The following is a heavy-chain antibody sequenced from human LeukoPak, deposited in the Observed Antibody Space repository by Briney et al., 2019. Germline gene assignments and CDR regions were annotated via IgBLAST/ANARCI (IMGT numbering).Heavy chain of an antibody. Sequence: PGGSLRLSCAVSGFTVSNNYMNWVRQAPGKGLEWVSIIYSGGRTYYADSAKGRFTISRDIFKNTVYLQMNSLRAEDTAVYYCARDGSYSSSWYFDYWGQGTLVTVSS. J-gene: IGHJ4*02. CDR3: ARDGSYSSSWYFDY. CDR1: GFTVSNNY. V-gene: IGHV3-53*01. CDR2: IYSGGRT. D-gene: IGHD6-13*01.